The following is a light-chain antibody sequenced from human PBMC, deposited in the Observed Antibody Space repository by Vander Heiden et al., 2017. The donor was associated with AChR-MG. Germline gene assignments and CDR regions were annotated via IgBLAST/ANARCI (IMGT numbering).Light chain of an antibody. J-gene: IGLJ2*01. CDR3: TSYTSGKSPSVV. CDR1: TSNIDDYRY. CDR2: DVT. Sequence: QSAPTQSASVSGSPGQSITIPCTGATSNIDDYRYVSWYQQYPGKAPKLIIYDVTKRPSGVSDRFSGSKSGTTASLTISGIQAEDEANYYCTSYTSGKSPSVVFGRGTKLTVL. V-gene: IGLV2-14*03.